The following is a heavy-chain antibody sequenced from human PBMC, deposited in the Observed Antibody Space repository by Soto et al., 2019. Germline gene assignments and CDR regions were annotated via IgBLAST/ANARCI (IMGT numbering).Heavy chain of an antibody. CDR3: ARGRSSSDNGMDV. Sequence: EVQLVESGGGLVQPGGSLRLSCAASGFSFSTYSMNWVRQAPGKGLEWVSYISSSSYTIYYVDSVKGRFTISRDNAKNSLYLQMNSLRDEDTAVYYCARGRSSSDNGMDVWGQGTTVTVSS. CDR1: GFSFSTYS. J-gene: IGHJ6*02. CDR2: ISSSSYTI. D-gene: IGHD6-6*01. V-gene: IGHV3-48*02.